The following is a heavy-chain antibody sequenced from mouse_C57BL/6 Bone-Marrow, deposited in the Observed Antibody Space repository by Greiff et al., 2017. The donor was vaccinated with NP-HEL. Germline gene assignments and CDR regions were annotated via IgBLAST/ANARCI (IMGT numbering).Heavy chain of an antibody. D-gene: IGHD2-12*01. CDR3: AENSEVY. CDR1: GYTFTSYG. V-gene: IGHV1-81*01. CDR2: LLPRSGNT. J-gene: IGHJ2*01. Sequence: VQLQQSGAELVRPGASVKLSCKATGYTFTSYGISWVKQRPGQGLEWIGELLPRSGNTYYNEKFKGKATLTADTSSSTAYMELGSLTSEDSAVYFCAENSEVYWGQGTTLTVSS.